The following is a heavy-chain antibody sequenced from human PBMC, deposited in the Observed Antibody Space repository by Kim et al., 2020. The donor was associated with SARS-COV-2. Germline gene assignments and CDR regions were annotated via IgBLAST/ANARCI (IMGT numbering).Heavy chain of an antibody. Sequence: SVKVSCKASGGTFSSYAISWVRQAPGQGLEWMGGIIPIFGTANYAQKFQGRVTITADESTSTAYMELSSLRSEDTAVYYCARDYIAVADLDYYYYMDVGAKGPRSPSP. D-gene: IGHD6-19*01. V-gene: IGHV1-69*13. CDR1: GGTFSSYA. CDR3: ARDYIAVADLDYYYYMDV. J-gene: IGHJ6*03. CDR2: IIPIFGTA.